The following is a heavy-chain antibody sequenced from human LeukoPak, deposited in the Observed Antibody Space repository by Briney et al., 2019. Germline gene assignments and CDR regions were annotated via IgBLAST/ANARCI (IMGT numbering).Heavy chain of an antibody. CDR1: GFTFSNYA. CDR2: ISHGGYNK. D-gene: IGHD6-13*01. V-gene: IGHV3-23*01. J-gene: IGHJ6*02. Sequence: GGSLRLSCAASGFTFSNYAMSCVRQAPGKGLEWVSDISHGGYNKYYADSVKGRFTISRDNTENTLYLQMNSLRAGDTDLYYCAKDHRGVPVWVAAAGYYYGMDVWGQGTTVSVSS. CDR3: AKDHRGVPVWVAAAGYYYGMDV.